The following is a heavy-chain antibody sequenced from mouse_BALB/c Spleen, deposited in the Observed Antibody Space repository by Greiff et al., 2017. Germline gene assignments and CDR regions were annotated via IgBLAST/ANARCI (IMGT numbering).Heavy chain of an antibody. Sequence: ESGPGLVKPSQSLSLTCSVTGYSITSGYYWNWIRQFPGNKLEWMGYISYDGSNNYNPSLKNRISITRDTSKNQFFLKLNSVTTEDTATYYCARIYYRYEDFDVWGAGTTVTVSS. V-gene: IGHV3-6*02. CDR2: ISYDGSN. CDR3: ARIYYRYEDFDV. CDR1: GYSITSGYY. J-gene: IGHJ1*01. D-gene: IGHD2-14*01.